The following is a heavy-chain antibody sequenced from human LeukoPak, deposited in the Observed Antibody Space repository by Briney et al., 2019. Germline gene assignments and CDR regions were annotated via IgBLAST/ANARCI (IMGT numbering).Heavy chain of an antibody. V-gene: IGHV3-23*01. Sequence: PGGSLRLSCVVSGFTFSTSAMSWVRQAPGKGLEWVSGISGSGGSTYYADSVKGRFTISRDNSKNTLFLQMNSLRAGDTAVYYCAKFFWNGGNWGQGTLVTVSS. CDR2: ISGSGGST. D-gene: IGHD1-1*01. J-gene: IGHJ4*02. CDR1: GFTFSTSA. CDR3: AKFFWNGGN.